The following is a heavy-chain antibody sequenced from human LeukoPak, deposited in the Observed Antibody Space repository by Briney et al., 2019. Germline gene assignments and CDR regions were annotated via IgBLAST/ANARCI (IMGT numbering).Heavy chain of an antibody. V-gene: IGHV4-59*08. CDR2: VYYTGST. D-gene: IGHD2-15*01. Sequence: SETLSLTCTVSGGYISSYYWSWIRQPPGEGLEWIGYVYYTGSTNYNPSLKCRVSISVDTSKNQFSLKLSSVTAADTAVYYCARNSCPSGSCYDNRGYFDYWGQGTLVTVSS. J-gene: IGHJ4*02. CDR3: ARNSCPSGSCYDNRGYFDY. CDR1: GGYISSYY.